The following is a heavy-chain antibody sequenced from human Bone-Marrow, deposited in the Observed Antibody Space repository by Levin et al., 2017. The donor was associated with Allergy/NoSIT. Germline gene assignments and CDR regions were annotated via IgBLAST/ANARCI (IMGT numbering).Heavy chain of an antibody. D-gene: IGHD2-21*02. V-gene: IGHV3-53*01. Sequence: LSLTCAASGFTLNSYYMSWVRQAPGKGLEWVSVVYSGVGTYYTDSVKGRFTISRDNSKNTVFLQMNSLRAEDTGVYYCARSSVEVTATDAFDMWGQGTMVTVSS. CDR1: GFTLNSYY. J-gene: IGHJ3*02. CDR3: ARSSVEVTATDAFDM. CDR2: VYSGVGT.